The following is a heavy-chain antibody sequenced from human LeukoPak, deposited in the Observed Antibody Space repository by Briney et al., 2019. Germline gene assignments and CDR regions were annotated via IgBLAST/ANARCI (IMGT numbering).Heavy chain of an antibody. Sequence: GGSLRLSCAASGFTFSRNGMHWVRQAPGKGLEWVACIWYDGSQKYFADSVKGRFTISRDNTMNTLYLQMNSLRDEDTAVYYCARIYGSTWTLDYLGQGTLVTVSS. J-gene: IGHJ4*02. CDR3: ARIYGSTWTLDY. CDR1: GFTFSRNG. V-gene: IGHV3-33*01. D-gene: IGHD6-13*01. CDR2: IWYDGSQK.